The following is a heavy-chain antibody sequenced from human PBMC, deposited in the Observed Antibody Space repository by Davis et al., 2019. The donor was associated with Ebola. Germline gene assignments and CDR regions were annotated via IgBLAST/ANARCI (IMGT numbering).Heavy chain of an antibody. CDR3: ARSTALYYYGMDV. CDR1: GFSFDDYA. Sequence: SLKISCAASGFSFDDYAMHWVRQAPGKGLEWVSGISWSSATKVYADSVKGRFTISRDNTKNSLYLQMYSLRTEDTALYYCARSTALYYYGMDVWGQGTLVTVSS. V-gene: IGHV3-9*01. D-gene: IGHD2-21*02. CDR2: ISWSSATK. J-gene: IGHJ6*02.